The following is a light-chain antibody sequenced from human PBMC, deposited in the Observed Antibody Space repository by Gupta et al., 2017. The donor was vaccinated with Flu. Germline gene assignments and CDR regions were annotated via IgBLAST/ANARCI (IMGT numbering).Light chain of an antibody. V-gene: IGLV2-14*01. Sequence: QSALTQPASVSGSPGQSITISCTGTSSDIGAYNYVSWYQQHPGKAPKLMIYEVSSRPSGVSNRFSGSKSGNTASLTISGLQAEDEAVYFCSSFTGRHTVFGGGNTLTVL. CDR1: SSDIGAYNY. CDR2: EVS. J-gene: IGLJ2*01. CDR3: SSFTGRHTV.